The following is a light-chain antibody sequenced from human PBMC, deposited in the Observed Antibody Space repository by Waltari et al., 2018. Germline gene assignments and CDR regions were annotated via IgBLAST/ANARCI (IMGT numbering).Light chain of an antibody. Sequence: EVLLTQSPVTLSVSPGEPATLSCRASESVNSDLAWYYQKPGQAPRLLMYASSARATGVPVRFTGSGFDPDFTLTISSLQSEDLGIYHCQQYNKWPPTFGGGTKVEIK. CDR3: QQYNKWPPT. V-gene: IGKV3-15*01. CDR2: ASS. J-gene: IGKJ4*01. CDR1: ESVNSD.